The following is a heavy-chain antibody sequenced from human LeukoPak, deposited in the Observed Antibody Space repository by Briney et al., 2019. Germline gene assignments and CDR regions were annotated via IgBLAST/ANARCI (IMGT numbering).Heavy chain of an antibody. V-gene: IGHV4-59*01. Sequence: SETLSLTCAVYGGSFSGYYWSWIRQPPGKGLEWIGYIYYSGSTNYNPSLKSRVTISVDTSKNQFSLKLSSVTAADTAMYYCARGVGSGGAFDIWGQGTMVTVSS. J-gene: IGHJ3*02. D-gene: IGHD3-10*01. CDR3: ARGVGSGGAFDI. CDR1: GGSFSGYY. CDR2: IYYSGST.